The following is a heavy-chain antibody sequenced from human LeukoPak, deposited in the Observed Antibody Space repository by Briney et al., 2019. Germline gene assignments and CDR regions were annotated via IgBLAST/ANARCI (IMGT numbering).Heavy chain of an antibody. Sequence: GGSLRLSCAASGFTFSSYSMNWVRQAPGKGLEWVSSISSSRYIYYAVSLKGRFTISRDNAKNSLYLQMNSLRAEDTAVYYCARGPCYYDSSGYLYYYYYMDVWGKGTTVTISS. D-gene: IGHD3-22*01. CDR1: GFTFSSYS. V-gene: IGHV3-21*01. CDR3: ARGPCYYDSSGYLYYYYYMDV. J-gene: IGHJ6*03. CDR2: ISSSRYI.